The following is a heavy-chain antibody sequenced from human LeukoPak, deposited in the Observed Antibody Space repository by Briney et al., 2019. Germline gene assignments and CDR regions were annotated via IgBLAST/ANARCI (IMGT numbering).Heavy chain of an antibody. CDR2: IYSGGSDSST. J-gene: IGHJ2*01. V-gene: IGHV3-66*02. D-gene: IGHD2-21*01. CDR1: GFTFSRNY. Sequence: PGGSLRLSSAASGFTFSRNYMSWGRQAPGKGLEWVSGIYSGGSDSSTYYADSVKGRFTISRDDSKNTLYLQMNSLRAEDTAVYYCARAEGWSLVIGWHFDLWGRGTLVTVSS. CDR3: ARAEGWSLVIGWHFDL.